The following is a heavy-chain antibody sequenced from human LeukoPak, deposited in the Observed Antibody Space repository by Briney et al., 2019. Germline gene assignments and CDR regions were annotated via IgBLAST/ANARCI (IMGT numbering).Heavy chain of an antibody. Sequence: GGSLRLSCAASGFTFSSHGMNWVRQAPGKGLEWVSDISPSGDILYYADSVKGQFTISRDNSKNTVYLQMNSLRAEDTGVYYCAELGITMIGGVWGKGTTVTISS. CDR3: AELGITMIGGV. CDR2: ISPSGDIL. V-gene: IGHV3-23*01. CDR1: GFTFSSHG. D-gene: IGHD3-10*02. J-gene: IGHJ6*04.